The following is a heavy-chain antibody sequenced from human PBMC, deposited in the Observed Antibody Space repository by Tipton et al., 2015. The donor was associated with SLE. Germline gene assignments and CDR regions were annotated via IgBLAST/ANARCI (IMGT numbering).Heavy chain of an antibody. D-gene: IGHD3-10*01. J-gene: IGHJ4*02. CDR2: INTSGST. CDR1: GGSIASGSYY. Sequence: TLSLTCTVSGGSIASGSYYWSWIRQPAGRALEWIGRINTSGSTTYNPSLKGRVTLSLDTSKNHFSLNLSSVTAADTAVYYCARTDYYGLAGNWGQGTLVTVSS. CDR3: ARTDYYGLAGN. V-gene: IGHV4-61*02.